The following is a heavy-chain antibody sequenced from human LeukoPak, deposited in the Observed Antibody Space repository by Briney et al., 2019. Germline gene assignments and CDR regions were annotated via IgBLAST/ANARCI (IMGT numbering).Heavy chain of an antibody. Sequence: SETLSLTCAVYGGSFSGYYWSWIRQPPGKGLGWIGEINHSGSTNYNPSLKSRVTISVDTSKNQFSLKLSSVTAADTAVYYCARGGVGATPGGYWGQGTLVTVSS. J-gene: IGHJ4*02. D-gene: IGHD1-26*01. CDR3: ARGGVGATPGGY. CDR1: GGSFSGYY. CDR2: INHSGST. V-gene: IGHV4-34*01.